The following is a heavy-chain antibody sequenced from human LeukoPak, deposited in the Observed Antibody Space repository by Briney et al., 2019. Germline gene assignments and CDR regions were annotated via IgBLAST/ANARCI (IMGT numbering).Heavy chain of an antibody. D-gene: IGHD2-2*01. CDR3: AKSVPAAKYYYYYYYMDV. Sequence: GGSLRLSCAASGFTFSSYSMNWVRQAPGKGLEWVSYISSSSSTIYYADSVKGRFTISRDNAKNSLYLQMNSLRAEDTAVYYCAKSVPAAKYYYYYYYMDVWGKGTTVTVSS. CDR2: ISSSSSTI. V-gene: IGHV3-48*01. CDR1: GFTFSSYS. J-gene: IGHJ6*03.